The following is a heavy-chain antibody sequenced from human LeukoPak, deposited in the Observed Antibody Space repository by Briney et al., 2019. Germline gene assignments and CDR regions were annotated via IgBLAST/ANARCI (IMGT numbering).Heavy chain of an antibody. Sequence: GGSLRLSCAASGFTFSSYLMNWVRQAPGKGLVWVSRIASDGSSTTYADSVKGRFSISRDNAKNTLYLQMNSLRVEDTAVYYCARGRPHGNDYWGQGTLVTVSS. J-gene: IGHJ4*02. CDR3: ARGRPHGNDY. D-gene: IGHD4-23*01. CDR2: IASDGSST. V-gene: IGHV3-74*01. CDR1: GFTFSSYL.